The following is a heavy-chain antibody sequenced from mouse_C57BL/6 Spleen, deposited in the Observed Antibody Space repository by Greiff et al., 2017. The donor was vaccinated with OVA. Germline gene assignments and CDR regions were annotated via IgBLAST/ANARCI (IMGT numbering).Heavy chain of an antibody. CDR3: TGYDGYPHY. J-gene: IGHJ2*01. Sequence: VQLQQSGAELVRPGASVKLSCTASGFNIKVDYMHWVKQRPEQGLEWIGWIDPENGDTEYASKFQGKATIHADTSSNTAYLQLSSLTSEDSAVYYCTGYDGYPHYWGQGTTLTVSS. CDR1: GFNIKVDY. V-gene: IGHV14-4*01. CDR2: IDPENGDT. D-gene: IGHD2-3*01.